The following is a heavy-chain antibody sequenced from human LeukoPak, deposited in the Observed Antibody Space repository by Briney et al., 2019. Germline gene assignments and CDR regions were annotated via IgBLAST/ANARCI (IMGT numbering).Heavy chain of an antibody. D-gene: IGHD2-15*01. CDR3: ARVHEGYCSGGSCYPGAFDI. J-gene: IGHJ3*02. Sequence: GGSLRLSCAASGFTFDDSGMSWVHQAPGKGLEWVSGINWNGVSTGYTDSVKGRFTISRDNAKNSLYLQMNSLRAEDTALYSCARVHEGYCSGGSCYPGAFDIWGQGTMVTVSS. V-gene: IGHV3-20*04. CDR1: GFTFDDSG. CDR2: INWNGVST.